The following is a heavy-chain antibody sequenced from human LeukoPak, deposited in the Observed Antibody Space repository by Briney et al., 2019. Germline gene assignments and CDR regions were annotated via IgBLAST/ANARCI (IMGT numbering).Heavy chain of an antibody. D-gene: IGHD3-10*01. V-gene: IGHV3-7*01. CDR2: IKEDGTEK. CDR1: GFTFISHY. CDR3: ARGIRGSPNWFDP. Sequence: GGSLRLSCAASGFTFISHYMSWVRQAPGKGPEWVANIKEDGTEKYYVDSVKGRFTISRDNAKNSLYLQMNSLRAEDTALYYCARGIRGSPNWFDPWGQGTLVTVSS. J-gene: IGHJ5*02.